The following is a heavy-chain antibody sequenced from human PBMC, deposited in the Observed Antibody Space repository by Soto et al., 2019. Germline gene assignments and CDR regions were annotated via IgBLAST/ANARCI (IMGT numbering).Heavy chain of an antibody. D-gene: IGHD2-2*01. Sequence: HVQLQESGPGPVTPSQTLSLSCTVSGVSITSGSYYWTSVRQSPGKGLEWIGYRYYSGNTYYNPSLYGRATISVDTSNNQFSLKLNSVTTADTAVYDCARVVRFYSSPTCRGRNWFDPWGQGTLVTVT. CDR1: GVSITSGSYY. J-gene: IGHJ5*02. V-gene: IGHV4-30-4*01. CDR2: RYYSGNT. CDR3: ARVVRFYSSPTCRGRNWFDP.